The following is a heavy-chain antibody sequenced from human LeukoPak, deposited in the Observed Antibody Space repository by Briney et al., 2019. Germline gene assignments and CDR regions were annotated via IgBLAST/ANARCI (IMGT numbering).Heavy chain of an antibody. J-gene: IGHJ4*02. Sequence: SETLSLTCTVSVGSISSYYSSWMRHPPGKGLEWSGYIYYSGSTTYNPSLKSRVTISVDTSKNQFSLKLSSVTAADTAVYYCARRGVVPAAPFDYWGQGTLVTVSS. CDR3: ARRGVVPAAPFDY. CDR1: VGSISSYY. D-gene: IGHD2-2*01. CDR2: IYYSGST. V-gene: IGHV4-59*08.